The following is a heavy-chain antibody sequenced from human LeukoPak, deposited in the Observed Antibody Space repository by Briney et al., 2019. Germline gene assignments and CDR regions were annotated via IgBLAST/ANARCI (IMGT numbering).Heavy chain of an antibody. Sequence: GGSLTLSCEDSGFTFRSYEMNWVRQAPGKGLEWIAYLSSSGSAFSYADSVKGRFTISRDNAKNSLYLQMNSLRAEDTAVYYCARGRYYDFWSGYPDFDYWGQGTLVTVSS. J-gene: IGHJ4*02. CDR2: LSSSGSAF. V-gene: IGHV3-48*03. CDR3: ARGRYYDFWSGYPDFDY. CDR1: GFTFRSYE. D-gene: IGHD3-3*01.